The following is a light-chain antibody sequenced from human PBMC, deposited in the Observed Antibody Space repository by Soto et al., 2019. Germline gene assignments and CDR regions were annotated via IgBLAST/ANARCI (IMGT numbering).Light chain of an antibody. CDR3: QQYDNWHRT. CDR2: KAS. J-gene: IGKJ1*01. Sequence: DIQMTQSPSTLSASVGDRVTITCRASQSISSWLAWYQQKPGKAPKLLIYKASSLESGVPSRFSGSGSGTEFTLTISSLQHDDFEPYYCQQYDNWHRTLGQGTKADIK. CDR1: QSISSW. V-gene: IGKV1-5*03.